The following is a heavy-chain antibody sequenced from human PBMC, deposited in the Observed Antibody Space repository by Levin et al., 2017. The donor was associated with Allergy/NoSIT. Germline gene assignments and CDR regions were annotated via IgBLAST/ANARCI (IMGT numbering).Heavy chain of an antibody. J-gene: IGHJ4*02. CDR2: IYYSGNT. V-gene: IGHV4-39*01. Sequence: SETLSLTCTVSGDSFSSSSHYWAWLRQPPGTGLEWIGNIYYSGNTYYTPSLKSRVAISVDTSKNQFSLNLSSMTAADTAVYDCARYLLAPERRASFDNWGQGTLVTVSS. CDR3: ARYLLAPERRASFDN. CDR1: GDSFSSSSHY. D-gene: IGHD1-14*01.